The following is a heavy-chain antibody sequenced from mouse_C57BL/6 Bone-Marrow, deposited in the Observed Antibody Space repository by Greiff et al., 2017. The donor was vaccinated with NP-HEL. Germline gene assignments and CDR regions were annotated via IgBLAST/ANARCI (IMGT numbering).Heavy chain of an antibody. CDR2: IDPSDSYT. D-gene: IGHD2-2*01. J-gene: IGHJ4*01. CDR3: ARKRDYGYDAGYYYAMDY. CDR1: GYTFTSYW. Sequence: QVQLQQPGAELVKPGASVKLSCKASGYTFTSYWMQWVKQRPGQGLEWIGEIDPSDSYTNSNQKFKGKATLTVDTSSSTAYMQLSSLTSEDSAVYYCARKRDYGYDAGYYYAMDYWGQGTSVTVSS. V-gene: IGHV1-50*01.